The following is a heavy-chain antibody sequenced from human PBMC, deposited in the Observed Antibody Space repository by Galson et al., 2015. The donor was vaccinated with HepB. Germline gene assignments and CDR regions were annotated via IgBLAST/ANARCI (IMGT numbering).Heavy chain of an antibody. D-gene: IGHD2-2*02. V-gene: IGHV3-23*01. CDR2: ISGGGVSK. CDR1: GYTFRNYA. CDR3: AKEDDTIRGAFDY. J-gene: IGHJ4*02. Sequence: SLRLSCAASGYTFRNYAMSWVRQAPGKGLEWVSAISGGGVSKYFADSVKGRFAISRDNSKSTLHLQMDSLRAEDTALYYCAKEDDTIRGAFDYWGQGTLVTVSS.